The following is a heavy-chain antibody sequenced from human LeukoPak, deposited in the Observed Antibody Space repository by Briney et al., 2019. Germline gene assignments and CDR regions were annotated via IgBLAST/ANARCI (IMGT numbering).Heavy chain of an antibody. V-gene: IGHV1-69*04. CDR1: GGTFSSYA. J-gene: IGHJ4*02. CDR2: IIPILGIA. Sequence: GASVKVSCKASGGTFSSYAISWVRQAPGQGLEWMGRIIPILGIANYAQKFQGRVTITADKSTSTAYMELSSLRSEDTAVYYCARGGTIFGVVNFDYWGQGTLVTVSS. CDR3: ARGGTIFGVVNFDY. D-gene: IGHD3-3*01.